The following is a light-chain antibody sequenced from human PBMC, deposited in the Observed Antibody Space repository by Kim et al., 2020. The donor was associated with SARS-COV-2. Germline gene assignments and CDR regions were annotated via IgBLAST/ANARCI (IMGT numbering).Light chain of an antibody. V-gene: IGKV1-12*01. CDR2: AAS. Sequence: ASVGDRVTITCRASEDISRWLAWYQQKPGKAPKLLIYAASTLQSGVPSRFSGSGSGTDFTLTISSLQPEDFAVYYCQQANSFPITFGQGTRLEIK. J-gene: IGKJ5*01. CDR3: QQANSFPIT. CDR1: EDISRW.